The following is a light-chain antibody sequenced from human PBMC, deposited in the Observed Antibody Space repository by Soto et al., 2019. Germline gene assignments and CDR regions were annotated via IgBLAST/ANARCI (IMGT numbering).Light chain of an antibody. J-gene: IGLJ2*01. Sequence: QSVLTQPASMSGSPGQSITISCTGTSSDVGGYNYVSWYRQHPGKAPKLMMYDVNNRPSGVSNRFSGSNSGNTASLTISGLQAEYEADYYCSSHSSSSTLVVFGGGTKLTVL. CDR1: SSDVGGYNY. V-gene: IGLV2-14*03. CDR3: SSHSSSSTLVV. CDR2: DVN.